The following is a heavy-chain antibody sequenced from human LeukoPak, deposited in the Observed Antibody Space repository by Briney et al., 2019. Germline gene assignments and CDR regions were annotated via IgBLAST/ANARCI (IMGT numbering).Heavy chain of an antibody. Sequence: PSQTLSLTCSVSGGSMSSGSYYWSWIRQPAGKGLEWIGRIYTSGSTNYNPALKSRVTISVDTSKNQFSLKLSSVTAADTAVYYCARDVVRTLGELPFDPWGQGTLVTVSS. CDR2: IYTSGST. CDR1: GGSMSSGSYY. V-gene: IGHV4-61*02. J-gene: IGHJ5*02. D-gene: IGHD3-16*01. CDR3: ARDVVRTLGELPFDP.